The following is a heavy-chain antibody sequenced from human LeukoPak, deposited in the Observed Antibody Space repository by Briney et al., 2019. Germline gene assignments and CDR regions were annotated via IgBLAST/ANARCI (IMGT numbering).Heavy chain of an antibody. Sequence: GGSLRLSCAASRLTFSSSAISWVGQAPGKGLEWLSTINGGGDATYYAGSVKGRYTISRDTSKNTLYLQMSSLRTEDTAIYYCAQANPAARGVNFDFRGQGAPGTVSS. CDR2: INGGGDAT. CDR1: RLTFSSSA. J-gene: IGHJ4*02. D-gene: IGHD3-10*01. V-gene: IGHV3-23*01. CDR3: AQANPAARGVNFDF.